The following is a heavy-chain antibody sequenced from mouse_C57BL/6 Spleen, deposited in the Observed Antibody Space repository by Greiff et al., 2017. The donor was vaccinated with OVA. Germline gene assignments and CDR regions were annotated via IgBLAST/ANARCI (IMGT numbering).Heavy chain of an antibody. CDR2: IRSKSNNYAT. J-gene: IGHJ4*01. Sequence: EAGGGLVQPKGSLKLSCAASGFSFNTYAMNWVRQAPGKGLEWVARIRSKSNNYATYYADSVKDRFTISRDDSESMLYLQMNNLKTEDTAMYYCVKNDGYYDYAMDYWGQGTSVTVSS. V-gene: IGHV10-1*01. CDR1: GFSFNTYA. D-gene: IGHD2-3*01. CDR3: VKNDGYYDYAMDY.